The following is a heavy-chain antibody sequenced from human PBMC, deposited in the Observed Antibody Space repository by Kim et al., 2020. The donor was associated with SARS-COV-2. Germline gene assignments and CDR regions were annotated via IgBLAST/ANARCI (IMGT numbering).Heavy chain of an antibody. Sequence: RFTISRDNAKNSMYLQMNSLRAEDTAVYYCARVPDEDYYDSSGYPYYFDYWGQGTLVTVSS. V-gene: IGHV3-11*06. CDR3: ARVPDEDYYDSSGYPYYFDY. J-gene: IGHJ4*02. D-gene: IGHD3-22*01.